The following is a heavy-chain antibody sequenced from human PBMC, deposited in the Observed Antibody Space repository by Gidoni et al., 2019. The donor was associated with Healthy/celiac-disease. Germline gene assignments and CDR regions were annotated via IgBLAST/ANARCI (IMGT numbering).Heavy chain of an antibody. D-gene: IGHD3-3*01. CDR2: IRSKAYGGTT. CDR1: GFTFGDYA. CDR3: TRGTWYYDFWSGYYTVDAFDI. Sequence: EVQLVESGGGLVQPGRSLGLSCTASGFTFGDYAMSWVRQAPGKGLEWVGFIRSKAYGGTTEYAASVKGRFTISRDDSKSIAYLQMNSLKTEDTAVYYCTRGTWYYDFWSGYYTVDAFDIWGQGTMVTVSS. J-gene: IGHJ3*02. V-gene: IGHV3-49*04.